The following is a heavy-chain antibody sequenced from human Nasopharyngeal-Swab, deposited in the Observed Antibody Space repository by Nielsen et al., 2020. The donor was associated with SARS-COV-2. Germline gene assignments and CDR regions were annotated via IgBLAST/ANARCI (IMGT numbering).Heavy chain of an antibody. Sequence: SGPTLVKPTQTLTLTCTFSGFSLSTSGMCVSWIRQPPGKALEWLARIDWDEDKHYNTSLKTRLTISEDTSKNQVVLTMTNMDPVDTATYYCARSRIVVVTGAGYGLDVWGQGTTVTVSS. J-gene: IGHJ6*02. CDR1: GFSLSTSGMC. V-gene: IGHV2-70*11. CDR2: IDWDEDK. D-gene: IGHD2-21*02. CDR3: ARSRIVVVTGAGYGLDV.